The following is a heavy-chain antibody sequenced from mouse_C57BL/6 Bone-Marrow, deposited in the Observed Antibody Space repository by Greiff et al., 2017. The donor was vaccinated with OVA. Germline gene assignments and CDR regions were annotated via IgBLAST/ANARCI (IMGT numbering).Heavy chain of an antibody. Sequence: EVKLQESGPGLVKPSQSLSLTCSVTGYSITSGYYWNWIRQFPGNKLEWMGYISYDGSNNYNPSLKNLISITRDTSKNQFFLKLNSVTTEDTATYYCARDGRFAYWGQGTLVTVSA. CDR1: GYSITSGYY. V-gene: IGHV3-6*01. CDR3: ARDGRFAY. CDR2: ISYDGSN. J-gene: IGHJ3*01.